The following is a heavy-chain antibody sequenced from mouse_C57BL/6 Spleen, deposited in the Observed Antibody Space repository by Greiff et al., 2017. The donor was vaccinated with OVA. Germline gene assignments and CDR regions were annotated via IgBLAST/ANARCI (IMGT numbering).Heavy chain of an antibody. J-gene: IGHJ2*01. CDR3: ATNWDY. CDR1: GYTFTSYW. D-gene: IGHD4-1*01. CDR2: IDPSDSYT. V-gene: IGHV1-50*01. Sequence: VKLVESGAELVKPGASVKLSCKASGYTFTSYWMQWVKQRPGQGLEWIGEIDPSDSYTNYNQKFKGKATLTVDTSSSTAYMQLSSLTSEDSAVYYCATNWDYWGQGTTLTVSS.